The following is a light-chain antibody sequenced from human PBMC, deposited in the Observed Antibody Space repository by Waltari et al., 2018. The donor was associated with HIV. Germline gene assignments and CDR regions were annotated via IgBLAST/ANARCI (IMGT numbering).Light chain of an antibody. J-gene: IGKJ2*01. CDR3: QQYNNWPPYT. CDR1: QSVSSN. CDR2: GAS. Sequence: EIVMTQSPATLSVSPGERATLSCRASQSVSSNLAWYQQKPGKAPRLLIYGASTRATGIPARFSGRGSGTEFTLTISSLQSEDFAVYYCQQYNNWPPYTFGQGTKLEIK. V-gene: IGKV3-15*01.